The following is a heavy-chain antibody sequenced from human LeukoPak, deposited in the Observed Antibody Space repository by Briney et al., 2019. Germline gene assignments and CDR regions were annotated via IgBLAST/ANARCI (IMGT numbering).Heavy chain of an antibody. CDR2: ISGSGGST. Sequence: GGSLRLSCAASGFTFSIYAMSWVRQAPGKGLEWVSAISGSGGSTYYADSVKGRFTISRDNSKNTLYLQMNSLRAEDTAVYYCARPSDQLLYSSAFDIWGQGTMVTVSS. J-gene: IGHJ3*02. V-gene: IGHV3-23*01. CDR3: ARPSDQLLYSSAFDI. CDR1: GFTFSIYA. D-gene: IGHD2-2*02.